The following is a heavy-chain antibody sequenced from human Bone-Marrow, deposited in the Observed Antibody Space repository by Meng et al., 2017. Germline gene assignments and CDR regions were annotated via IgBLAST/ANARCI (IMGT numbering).Heavy chain of an antibody. CDR1: GFALRNNW. CDR3: VRDFGGESDF. V-gene: IGHV3-74*03. D-gene: IGHD3-10*01. CDR2: MNPGETTI. J-gene: IGHJ4*02. Sequence: EVQLVESGGGLVQPGGSLRLSCAAPGFALRNNWMHWVRQAPGKGLVWVARMNPGETTITHAGSVMGRFTISRDIARNTLHLQMNSLRAEDSALYFCVRDFGGESDFWGQGTLVTVSS.